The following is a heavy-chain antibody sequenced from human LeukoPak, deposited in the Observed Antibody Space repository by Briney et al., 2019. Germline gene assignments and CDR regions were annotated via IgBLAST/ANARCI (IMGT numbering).Heavy chain of an antibody. CDR2: ITSSSSYI. CDR3: ARWAAAGSAFDI. D-gene: IGHD6-13*01. V-gene: IGHV3-21*01. CDR1: GFTFSSYE. J-gene: IGHJ3*02. Sequence: GGSLRLSCAASGFTFSSYEMNWVRQAPGKGLEWVSSITSSSSYIYYADSVKGRFTISRDNAKNSLYLQMNSLRAEDTAVYYCARWAAAGSAFDIWGQGTMVTVSS.